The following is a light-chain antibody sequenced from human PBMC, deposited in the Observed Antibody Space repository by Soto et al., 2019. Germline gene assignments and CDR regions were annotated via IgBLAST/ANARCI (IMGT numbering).Light chain of an antibody. V-gene: IGKV1-5*03. CDR2: KAS. Sequence: DIHMTQTPSTLSGSVGDRVTITCRASQTISSWLAWYQQKPGKAPKLLIYKASTLKSEVPSRFSGSGSGTEFTLTISSLQPEDFATYYCLQHNSYPRTFGQGTKVDI. CDR3: LQHNSYPRT. CDR1: QTISSW. J-gene: IGKJ1*01.